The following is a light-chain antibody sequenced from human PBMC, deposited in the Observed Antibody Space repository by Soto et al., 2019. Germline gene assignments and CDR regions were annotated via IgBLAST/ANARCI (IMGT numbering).Light chain of an antibody. Sequence: EIVMTQSPATLSVSPGERATLSCRASQSVSGNLAWYQQKPGQAPRLLIYGASTRATGIPARFSGSGSGTESTLTISSLQSEDFVLYYCQQYNNWPPSFGQGTKVEIK. CDR1: QSVSGN. J-gene: IGKJ1*01. CDR2: GAS. V-gene: IGKV3-15*01. CDR3: QQYNNWPPS.